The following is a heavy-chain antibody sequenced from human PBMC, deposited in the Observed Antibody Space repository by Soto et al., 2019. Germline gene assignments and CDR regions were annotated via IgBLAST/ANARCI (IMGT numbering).Heavy chain of an antibody. CDR1: GYTFTSYY. J-gene: IGHJ6*02. CDR3: ARDYYDILTGPYYYYGVDV. CDR2: INAGNGNT. Sequence: ASVKVSCKASGYTFTSYYMHWVRQAPGQRLEWMGWINAGNGNTKYSQKFQGRVTITRDTSASTAYMELSSLRSEDTAVYYCARDYYDILTGPYYYYGVDVWGQGTTVTVS. D-gene: IGHD3-9*01. V-gene: IGHV1-3*01.